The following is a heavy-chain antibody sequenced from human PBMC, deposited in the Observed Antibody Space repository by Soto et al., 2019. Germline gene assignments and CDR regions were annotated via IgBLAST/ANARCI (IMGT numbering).Heavy chain of an antibody. V-gene: IGHV3-11*06. CDR2: ISSSSSYT. D-gene: IGHD3-22*01. CDR1: GFTFSDYY. CDR3: ARELYYYYSTGYRHTYYFDY. Sequence: GGSLRLSCAASGFTFSDYYMSWIRQAPGKGLEWVSYISSSSSYTNYADSVKGRFTISRDNAKNSLYLQMNSLRAEDTAVYYCARELYYYYSTGYRHTYYFDYWGQGTLVTVSS. J-gene: IGHJ4*02.